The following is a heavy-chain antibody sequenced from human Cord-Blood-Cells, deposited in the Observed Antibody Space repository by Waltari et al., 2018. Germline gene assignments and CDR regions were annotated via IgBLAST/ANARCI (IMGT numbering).Heavy chain of an antibody. V-gene: IGHV3-23*01. CDR2: ISGSGGST. CDR1: GFTFSSYA. Sequence: EVQLLESGGGLVQPGGSLRLSCAASGFTFSSYAMSWVRQAPVEGLEWVSAISGSGGSTYYADSVKGRFTMSRDNSKNTLYLQMNSLRAEDTAVYYCATLGILGVVDYWGQGTLVTVSS. CDR3: ATLGILGVVDY. J-gene: IGHJ4*02. D-gene: IGHD7-27*01.